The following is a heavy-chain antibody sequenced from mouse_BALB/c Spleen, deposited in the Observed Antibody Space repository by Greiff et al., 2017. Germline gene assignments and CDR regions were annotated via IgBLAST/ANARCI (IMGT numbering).Heavy chain of an antibody. CDR2: IWAGGST. J-gene: IGHJ3*01. Sequence: VHLVESGPGLVAPSQSLSITCTVSGFSLTSYGVHWVRQPPGKGLEWLGVIWAGGSTNYNSALMSRLSISKDNSKSQVFLKMNSLQTDDTAMYYCARGNSSYEAWFVYWGQGTLVTVSA. D-gene: IGHD1-1*01. V-gene: IGHV2-9*02. CDR1: GFSLTSYG. CDR3: ARGNSSYEAWFVY.